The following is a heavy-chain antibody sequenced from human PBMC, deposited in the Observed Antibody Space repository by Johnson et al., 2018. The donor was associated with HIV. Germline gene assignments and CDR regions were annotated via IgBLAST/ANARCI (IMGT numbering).Heavy chain of an antibody. CDR3: AREGPSDAFDI. CDR2: IKQDGSEK. CDR1: GFTFSSYW. Sequence: VQLVESGGGLVQPGGSLRLSCAASGFTFSSYWMSWVRQAPGKGLEWVANIKQDGSEKYYVDSVKGRFTISRDNAKKSLYLQMNSLRAEDTAVYYCAREGPSDAFDIWGQGTMVTVSS. J-gene: IGHJ3*02. V-gene: IGHV3-7*05.